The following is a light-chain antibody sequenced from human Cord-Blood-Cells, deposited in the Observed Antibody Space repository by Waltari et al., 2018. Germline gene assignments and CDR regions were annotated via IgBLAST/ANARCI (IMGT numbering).Light chain of an antibody. J-gene: IGLJ1*01. CDR1: SSDVGRYNS. CDR3: SSYAGSNNYV. V-gene: IGLV2-8*01. CDR2: EVS. Sequence: QSTLTQPPSASGSPGQSVTIPCTGTSSDVGRYNSVSWYQQHPGKTPKLMIYEVSKRPSGVPDRFSGSKSGNTASLTVSGLQAEDEADYYCSSYAGSNNYVFGTGTKVTVL.